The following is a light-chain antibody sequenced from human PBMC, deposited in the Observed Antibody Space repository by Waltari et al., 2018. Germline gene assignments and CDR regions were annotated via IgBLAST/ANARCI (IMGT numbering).Light chain of an antibody. CDR1: QSVGRP. CDR3: QHYVRLPAT. CDR2: AAS. J-gene: IGKJ1*01. V-gene: IGKV3-20*01. Sequence: EIVLTQSSGTLSLSPGDRATLSCRASQSVGRPLAWYQLKPGQAPRLLIYAASTRATGIPDRFSGSGSGTDFSLTISRLEPEDFAVYFCQHYVRLPATFGQGTRVEIK.